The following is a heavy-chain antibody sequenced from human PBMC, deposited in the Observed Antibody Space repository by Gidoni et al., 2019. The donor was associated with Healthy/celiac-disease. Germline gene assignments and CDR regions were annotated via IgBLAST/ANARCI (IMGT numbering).Heavy chain of an antibody. Sequence: QVQLVASGGGVVQPGRSLRLSCAASGFTFSSYGMHWVRQAPGKGLEWVAVISYDGSNKYYADSVKGRFTISRDNSKNTLYLQMNSLRAEDTAVYYCAKDRYCSSTSCPLYWGQGTLVTVSS. CDR1: GFTFSSYG. CDR2: ISYDGSNK. CDR3: AKDRYCSSTSCPLY. D-gene: IGHD2-2*01. V-gene: IGHV3-30*18. J-gene: IGHJ4*02.